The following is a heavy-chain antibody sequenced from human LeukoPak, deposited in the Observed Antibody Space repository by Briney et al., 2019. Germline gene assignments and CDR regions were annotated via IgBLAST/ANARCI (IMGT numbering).Heavy chain of an antibody. CDR2: IYSGGST. J-gene: IGHJ4*02. D-gene: IGHD3-3*01. Sequence: GGSLRLSCAASGFTVSSNYMSWVRQAPGKGLEWVSLIYSGGSTYYADSVKGRFTISRDNSKNTLYLQMNSLRAEDTAVYYCARDYLTNDFWSGYWNYWGQGTLVTVSS. CDR3: ARDYLTNDFWSGYWNY. CDR1: GFTVSSNY. V-gene: IGHV3-53*01.